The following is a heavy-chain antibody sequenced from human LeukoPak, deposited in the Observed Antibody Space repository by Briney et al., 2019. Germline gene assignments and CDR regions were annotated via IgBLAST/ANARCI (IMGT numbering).Heavy chain of an antibody. J-gene: IGHJ5*02. V-gene: IGHV3-23*01. CDR3: TKDPNGDYVGAFDP. D-gene: IGHD4-17*01. CDR1: GFTFSSFA. CDR2: ITGNHGPT. Sequence: PGGSLRLSCAASGFTFSSFAMTWVRQSPGKGLEWVSSITGNHGPTYNTDSVKGRFTISRDNSQNTLYLQMNSLRAEDTAVYYCTKDPNGDYVGAFDPWGQGTLVTVYS.